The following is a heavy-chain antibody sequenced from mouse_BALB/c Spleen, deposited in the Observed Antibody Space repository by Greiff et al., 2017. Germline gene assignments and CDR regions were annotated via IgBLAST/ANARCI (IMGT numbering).Heavy chain of an antibody. D-gene: IGHD1-1*01. CDR2: ISSGGGST. CDR1: GFAFSSYD. Sequence: EVKLQESGGGLVKPGGSLKLSCAASGFAFSSYDMSWVRQTPEKRLEWVAYISSGGGSTYYPDTVKGRFTISRDNAKNTLYLQMSSLKSEDTAMYYCARHTTVVATPFAYWGQGTLVTVSA. V-gene: IGHV5-12-1*01. CDR3: ARHTTVVATPFAY. J-gene: IGHJ3*01.